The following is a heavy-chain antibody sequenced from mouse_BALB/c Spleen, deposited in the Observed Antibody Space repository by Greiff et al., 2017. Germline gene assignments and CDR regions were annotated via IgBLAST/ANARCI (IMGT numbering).Heavy chain of an antibody. J-gene: IGHJ1*01. V-gene: IGHV5-17*02. D-gene: IGHD2-10*02. CDR3: ARSGYGNYVWYFDV. Sequence: EVKLMESGGGLVQPGGSRKLSCAASGFTFSSFGMHWVRQAPEKGLEWVAYISSGSSTIYYADTVKGRFTISRDNPKNTLFLQMTSLRSEDTAMYYCARSGYGNYVWYFDVWGAGTTVTVSS. CDR1: GFTFSSFG. CDR2: ISSGSSTI.